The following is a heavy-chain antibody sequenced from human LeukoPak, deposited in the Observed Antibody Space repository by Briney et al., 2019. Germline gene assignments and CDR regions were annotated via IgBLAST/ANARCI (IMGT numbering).Heavy chain of an antibody. V-gene: IGHV1-46*01. CDR3: ARDRLWFYDSSGYGEGGFDY. CDR2: INPSGGST. Sequence: ASVKVSCKASGYTFTSYYMHWVRQAPGQGLEWMGIINPSGGSTSYAQKFQGRVTMTRDTSTSTVYMELSSLRSEDTAVYYCARDRLWFYDSSGYGEGGFDYWGQGTLVTVSS. J-gene: IGHJ4*02. CDR1: GYTFTSYY. D-gene: IGHD3-22*01.